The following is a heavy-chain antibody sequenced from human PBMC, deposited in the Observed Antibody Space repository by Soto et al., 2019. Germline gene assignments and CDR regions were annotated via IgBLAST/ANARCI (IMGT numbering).Heavy chain of an antibody. J-gene: IGHJ3*02. CDR1: GFTFSSYA. D-gene: IGHD3-16*02. CDR3: AKNSNYDYVWGSYRPIGPPLAFDI. Sequence: GGSLRLSCAASGFTFSSYAMSWVRQAPGKGLEWVSAISGSGGSTYYADSVKGRFTISRDNSKNTLYLQMNSLRAEDTAVYYCAKNSNYDYVWGSYRPIGPPLAFDIWGQGTMVTVSS. CDR2: ISGSGGST. V-gene: IGHV3-23*01.